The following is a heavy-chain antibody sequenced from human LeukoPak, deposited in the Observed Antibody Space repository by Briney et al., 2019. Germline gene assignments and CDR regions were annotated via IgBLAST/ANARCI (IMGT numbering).Heavy chain of an antibody. V-gene: IGHV3-74*01. CDR3: TRGISGHYGNFDH. J-gene: IGHJ4*02. Sequence: GGSLRLSCEGSGFTFSSDWMHWVRHAPGKGLVWVSRIDPAGSSTYLADFVKGRFSVSRDNAKNKVYLEMTSLTAEDTAVYYCTRGISGHYGNFDHWGQGTLVTVST. CDR2: IDPAGSST. CDR1: GFTFSSDW. D-gene: IGHD1-26*01.